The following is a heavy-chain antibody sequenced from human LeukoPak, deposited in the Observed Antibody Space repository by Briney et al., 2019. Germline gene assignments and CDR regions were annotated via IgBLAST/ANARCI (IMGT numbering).Heavy chain of an antibody. J-gene: IGHJ3*02. V-gene: IGHV4-59*08. D-gene: IGHD3-22*01. CDR1: GGSISSYY. CDR3: ARIPLDYYDSSGYGDAFDI. CDR2: IYYSGST. Sequence: ASETLSLTCTVSGGSISSYYWSWFRQPPGKGLEWIGYIYYSGSTNYNLSLKSRVTISVDTSKNQFSLKLSSVTAADTAVYYCARIPLDYYDSSGYGDAFDIWGQGTMVTVSS.